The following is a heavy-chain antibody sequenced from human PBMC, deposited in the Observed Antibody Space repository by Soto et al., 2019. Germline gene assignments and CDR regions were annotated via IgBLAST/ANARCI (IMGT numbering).Heavy chain of an antibody. V-gene: IGHV3-30*18. D-gene: IGHD6-13*01. Sequence: GGSLRLSCAASGLTFSSHGMHWVRQAPGKGLEWVAVISHDAYNKYYADSVKGRFIISRDNSKNTLYLQMNSLRAEDTAVFYCAKMSRSSWSRPYYYAMDVWGQGTTVTVSS. CDR2: ISHDAYNK. CDR3: AKMSRSSWSRPYYYAMDV. CDR1: GLTFSSHG. J-gene: IGHJ6*02.